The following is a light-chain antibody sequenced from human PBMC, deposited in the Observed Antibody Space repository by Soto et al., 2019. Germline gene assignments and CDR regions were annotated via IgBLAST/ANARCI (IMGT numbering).Light chain of an antibody. CDR1: TSNIGAPYD. V-gene: IGLV1-40*01. CDR3: QSYDISLHNYV. CDR2: GDN. Sequence: QSVLTQPPSESGAPGQRVSISCTGSTSNIGAPYDVHWYQHLPGTAPKLLIYGDNNRPSGVPDRFSGSKSGTSASLAITRLQAEDEADYYCQSYDISLHNYVFGTGTKVTVL. J-gene: IGLJ1*01.